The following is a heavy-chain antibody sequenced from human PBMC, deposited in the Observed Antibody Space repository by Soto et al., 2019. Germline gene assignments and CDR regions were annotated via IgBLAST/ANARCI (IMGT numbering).Heavy chain of an antibody. CDR3: ARGIWSGYYTRFWFDP. V-gene: IGHV4-59*01. J-gene: IGHJ5*02. CDR1: GGSISSYY. CDR2: IYYSGST. D-gene: IGHD3-3*01. Sequence: QVQLQESGPGLVKPSETLSLTCTVSGGSISSYYWSWIRQPPGKGLEWIGYIYYSGSTNYNPSLKSRVTISVDTSKNQFSLKLSSVTAADTAVYYCARGIWSGYYTRFWFDPWGQGTLVTVSS.